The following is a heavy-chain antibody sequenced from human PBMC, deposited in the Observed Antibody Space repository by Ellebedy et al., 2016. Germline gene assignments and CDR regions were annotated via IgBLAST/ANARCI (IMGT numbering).Heavy chain of an antibody. V-gene: IGHV2-26*01. CDR1: GFSLSDNTMG. CDR3: ARNYDYVWSSWRPKWFDP. J-gene: IGHJ5*02. CDR2: IFSSDQT. Sequence: SGPTLVKPTETLTLTCTVSGFSLSDNTMGVSWIRQPPGKALEWLAHIFSSDQTSYSTSLKGRLTISKDTSKSQVVLTMTNMDPVDTATYYCARNYDYVWSSWRPKWFDPWGQGALVTVSS. D-gene: IGHD3-16*01.